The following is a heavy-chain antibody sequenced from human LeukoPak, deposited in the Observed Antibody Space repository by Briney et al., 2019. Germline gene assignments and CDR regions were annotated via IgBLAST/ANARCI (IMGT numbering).Heavy chain of an antibody. D-gene: IGHD3-22*01. J-gene: IGHJ4*02. CDR1: GFTFTTYW. CDR2: ISGSGSYI. V-gene: IGHV3-21*06. Sequence: GGSLRLSCAASGFTFTTYWMSWVRQAPGKGLEWVSAISGSGSYISYADSMKGRFTISRDSAKNSVYLQMNSLRSEDTAVYYCARGKFDSSGYYTDYWGQGTLVTVSS. CDR3: ARGKFDSSGYYTDY.